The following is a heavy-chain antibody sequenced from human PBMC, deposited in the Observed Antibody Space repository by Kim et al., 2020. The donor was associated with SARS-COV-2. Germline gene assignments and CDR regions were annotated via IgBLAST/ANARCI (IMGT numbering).Heavy chain of an antibody. V-gene: IGHV3-15*01. J-gene: IGHJ4*02. Sequence: GGSLRLSCAVSGIPFSNAWFNWVRQSPGKGLEWVGRIKSKTDGGTADLAAPVKGRFAISRDDSKNTLSLLMNNVDTEDSAVYYCTTVSMRWGQGTRVTVS. CDR2: IKSKTDGGTA. CDR1: GIPFSNAW. D-gene: IGHD2-2*01. CDR3: TTVSMR.